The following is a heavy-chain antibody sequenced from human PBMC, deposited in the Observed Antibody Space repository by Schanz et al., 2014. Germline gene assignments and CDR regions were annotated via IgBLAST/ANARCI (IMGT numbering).Heavy chain of an antibody. Sequence: EVQLAESGGGLVKPGGSLRLSCGVSGFTASSHSMNWVRQAPGKGLEWVSSISSRSSHIYYADSVKGRFTISRDNSKNTLYLQMNSLRAEDTAVYYCAKVRYSSGWRGDYFDEWGQGTLVTVAS. CDR2: ISSRSSHI. CDR3: AKVRYSSGWRGDYFDE. J-gene: IGHJ4*02. D-gene: IGHD6-25*01. V-gene: IGHV3-21*04. CDR1: GFTASSHS.